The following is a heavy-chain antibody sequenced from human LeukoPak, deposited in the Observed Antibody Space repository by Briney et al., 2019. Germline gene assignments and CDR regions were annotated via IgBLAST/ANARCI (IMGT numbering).Heavy chain of an antibody. CDR1: GFTFSSYN. CDR2: SVTSGST. CDR3: ATKMHGPFDH. Sequence: GGSLRLSCAASGFTFSSYNLYWVRQAPGKGLEWVSSSVTSGSTYYADPVRGRFTISRDNAKNSLYLQMSSLSVEDTAVYYCATKMHGPFDHWGQGTLVTVSS. J-gene: IGHJ5*02. V-gene: IGHV3-21*01.